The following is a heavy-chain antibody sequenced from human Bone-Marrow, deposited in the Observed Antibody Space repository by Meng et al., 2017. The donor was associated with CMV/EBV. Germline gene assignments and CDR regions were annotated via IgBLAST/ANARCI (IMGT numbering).Heavy chain of an antibody. Sequence: ASVKVSCKASGYTFTSYYMHWVRQAPGQGLEWMGIINPSGGSTSYAQKFQGRVTMTRDTSTSTVYMELSSLRSEDTAVYYCARGDTICGVVINLGYYYGMDVWGQGTTVTVSS. J-gene: IGHJ6*02. CDR1: GYTFTSYY. CDR2: INPSGGST. D-gene: IGHD3-3*01. CDR3: ARGDTICGVVINLGYYYGMDV. V-gene: IGHV1-46*01.